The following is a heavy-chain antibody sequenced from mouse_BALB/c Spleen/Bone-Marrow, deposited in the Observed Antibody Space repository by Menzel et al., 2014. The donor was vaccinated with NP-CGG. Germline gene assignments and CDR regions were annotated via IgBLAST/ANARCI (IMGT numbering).Heavy chain of an antibody. V-gene: IGHV1-54*01. CDR2: INPGSGGT. CDR3: AREKGKDAMDY. CDR1: GYAFTNYL. D-gene: IGHD2-1*01. J-gene: IGHJ4*01. Sequence: QVQLQQSGAELVRPGTSVKVSCKASGYAFTNYLIEWVKQRPGQGLERIGVINPGSGGTNYNEKFKGKATLTADKSSSTAYMQLSSLTSDDSAVYFCAREKGKDAMDYWGQGTSVTVSS.